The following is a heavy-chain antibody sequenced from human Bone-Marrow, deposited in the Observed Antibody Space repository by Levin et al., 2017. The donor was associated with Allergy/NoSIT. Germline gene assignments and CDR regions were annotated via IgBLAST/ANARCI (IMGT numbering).Heavy chain of an antibody. J-gene: IGHJ5*01. CDR3: ARADFEDSSGYLDS. D-gene: IGHD3-22*01. V-gene: IGHV3-30-3*01. CDR2: ISFDGNNQ. CDR1: GFTFSRYS. Sequence: GGSLRLSCAASGFTFSRYSIHWVRQAPGKGLEWVAVISFDGNNQYYSASVKGRFTVSRDNSKNTLSLLLNSLSTEDTAMYYCARADFEDSSGYLDSWGPGTLVTVSS.